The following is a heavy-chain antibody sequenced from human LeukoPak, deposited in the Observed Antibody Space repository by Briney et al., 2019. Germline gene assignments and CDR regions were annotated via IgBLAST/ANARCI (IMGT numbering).Heavy chain of an antibody. V-gene: IGHV3-48*01. D-gene: IGHD2-2*02. Sequence: PGGSLRLSCAASGFTFSSYSMNWVRQAPGKGLEWVSYISSSSNTIYYADSVKGRFTISRDNAKNSLYLQMNSLRAEDTAVYYCARWVGYSSSTSCYMGYYYYYYMDVWGKGTTVTVSS. CDR1: GFTFSSYS. CDR3: ARWVGYSSSTSCYMGYYYYYYMDV. J-gene: IGHJ6*03. CDR2: ISSSSNTI.